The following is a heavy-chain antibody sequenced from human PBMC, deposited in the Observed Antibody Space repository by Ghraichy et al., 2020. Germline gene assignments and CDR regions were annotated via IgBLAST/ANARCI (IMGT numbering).Heavy chain of an antibody. CDR2: ISAYNGNT. D-gene: IGHD3-10*01. CDR1: GYTFTSYG. Sequence: ASVKVSCKASGYTFTSYGISWVRQAPGQGLEWMGWISAYNGNTNYAQKLQGRVTMTTDTSTSTAYMELRSLRSDDTAVYYCARGAPRGPRYYYYGMDVWGQGTTVTVSS. CDR3: ARGAPRGPRYYYYGMDV. J-gene: IGHJ6*02. V-gene: IGHV1-18*04.